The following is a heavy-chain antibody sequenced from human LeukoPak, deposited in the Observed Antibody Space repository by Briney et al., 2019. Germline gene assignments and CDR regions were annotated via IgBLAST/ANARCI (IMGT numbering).Heavy chain of an antibody. V-gene: IGHV3-74*01. J-gene: IGHJ5*02. CDR2: INTDGSST. CDR1: GFTFSSYD. CDR3: AREVGSRWFDP. D-gene: IGHD1-26*01. Sequence: GGSLRLSCAASGFTFSSYDMHWVRQAPGKGLVWVSRINTDGSSTSYADSVKGRFTISRDNAKNTLYLQMNSLRAEDTAVYYCAREVGSRWFDPWGQGTLVTVSS.